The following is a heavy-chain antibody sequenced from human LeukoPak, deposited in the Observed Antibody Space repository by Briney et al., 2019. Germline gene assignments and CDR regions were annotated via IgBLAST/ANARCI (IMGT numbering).Heavy chain of an antibody. CDR2: ISPRGNSI. CDR1: GFSFTSFA. D-gene: IGHD5-18*01. CDR3: AKDRGQLWLRGALDY. J-gene: IGHJ4*02. Sequence: GGSLRLSCAASGFSFTSFAMTWVRQAPGKGLEWISAISPRGNSIYYSDSVRGRFTVSRDNSENTLYLQLNRLTAEDTAVYYCAKDRGQLWLRGALDYWGQGTLVTVSS. V-gene: IGHV3-23*01.